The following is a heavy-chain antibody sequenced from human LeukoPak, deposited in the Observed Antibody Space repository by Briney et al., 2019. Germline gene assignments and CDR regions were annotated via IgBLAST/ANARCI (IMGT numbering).Heavy chain of an antibody. CDR2: ISAYNGNT. J-gene: IGHJ4*02. Sequence: ASVKVSCKASGYTFTSYGISWVRQAPGQGLEWMGWISAYNGNTNYAQKLQGRVTMTTDTSTSTAYMELRSLRSDDTAVYYCARGDVPIAAAGTRVDYWGQGTLVTVSS. CDR1: GYTFTSYG. D-gene: IGHD6-13*01. CDR3: ARGDVPIAAAGTRVDY. V-gene: IGHV1-18*01.